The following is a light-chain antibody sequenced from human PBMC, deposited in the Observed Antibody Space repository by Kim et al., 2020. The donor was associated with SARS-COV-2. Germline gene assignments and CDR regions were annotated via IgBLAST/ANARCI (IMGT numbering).Light chain of an antibody. V-gene: IGKV3-15*01. CDR1: QSGSSN. CDR2: GAS. CDR3: QQYNNWPLT. Sequence: VAPGERATLSCRPSQSGSSNLAWYQQKPGQAPRLLIYGASTRATGIPARFSGSGSGTEFTLTISSLQSEDFAVYYCQQYNNWPLTFGQGTKVDIK. J-gene: IGKJ1*01.